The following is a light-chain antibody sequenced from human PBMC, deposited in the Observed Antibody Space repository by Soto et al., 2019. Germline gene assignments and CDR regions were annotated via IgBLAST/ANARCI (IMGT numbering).Light chain of an antibody. V-gene: IGKV2D-29*01. CDR2: EVS. Sequence: DVVMTQSPLSLSVTPGQPASISCKSSQSLLHSDGKTHLFWYLQRPGQPPHLLIYEVSNRFPGVPARFSGSGSGTDFTLKIRPVEPEDVGVYYCMQSIQLPITFGQGTRLEIK. CDR1: QSLLHSDGKTH. J-gene: IGKJ5*01. CDR3: MQSIQLPIT.